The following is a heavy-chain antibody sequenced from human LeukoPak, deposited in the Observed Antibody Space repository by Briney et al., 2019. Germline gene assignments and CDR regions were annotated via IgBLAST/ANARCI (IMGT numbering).Heavy chain of an antibody. CDR1: GFTFSSYA. CDR3: AREGGSHRPVDY. CDR2: ISSNGGST. V-gene: IGHV3-64*01. D-gene: IGHD1-26*01. J-gene: IGHJ4*02. Sequence: GRSLRLSCAASGFTFSSYAMHWVRQAPGKGLEYVSAISSNGGSTYYANPVKGRFTISRDNSKNTLYLQMGSLRATDMAVYYRAREGGSHRPVDYWAREPWSPSPQ.